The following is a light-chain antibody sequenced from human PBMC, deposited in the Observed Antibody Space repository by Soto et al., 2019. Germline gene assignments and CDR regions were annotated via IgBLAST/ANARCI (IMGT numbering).Light chain of an antibody. J-gene: IGKJ4*01. V-gene: IGKV1-6*01. Sequence: AIQMTQFPSSLSASVGDRVTITCRASQDIRSDLGWYQQRPGKAPKVLIYAASSLQSGVPSRFSGSGSGTDFTLTISSLQPEDFATSYCLQDYNYPLTFGGGTKVEIK. CDR3: LQDYNYPLT. CDR2: AAS. CDR1: QDIRSD.